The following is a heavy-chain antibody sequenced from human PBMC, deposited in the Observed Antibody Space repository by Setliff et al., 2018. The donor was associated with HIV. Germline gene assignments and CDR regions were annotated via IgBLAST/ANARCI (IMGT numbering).Heavy chain of an antibody. Sequence: PSETLSLTCTVSGGSISNYYWSWLRQPPGKGLEWIGYISYTGSTNYNPSLKSRVTISVDTSKNQFSLKLTSVTAADTAVYYCAKSPGFTGYGGSGWGQGTLVTVSS. CDR1: GGSISNYY. D-gene: IGHD5-12*01. J-gene: IGHJ4*02. CDR3: AKSPGFTGYGGSG. V-gene: IGHV4-59*12. CDR2: ISYTGST.